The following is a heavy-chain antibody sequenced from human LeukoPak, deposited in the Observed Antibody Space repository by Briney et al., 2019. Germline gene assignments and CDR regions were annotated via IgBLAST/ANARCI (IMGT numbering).Heavy chain of an antibody. J-gene: IGHJ4*02. CDR3: ANSDPGYCTNGVCYFDY. Sequence: GGSLRLSCAASGFTFSSYAMSWVRQAPGKGLERVSAISGSGGSTYYADSVKGRFTISRDNSKNTLYLQMNSLRAEDTAVYYCANSDPGYCTNGVCYFDYWGQGTLVTVSS. V-gene: IGHV3-23*01. CDR2: ISGSGGST. D-gene: IGHD2-8*01. CDR1: GFTFSSYA.